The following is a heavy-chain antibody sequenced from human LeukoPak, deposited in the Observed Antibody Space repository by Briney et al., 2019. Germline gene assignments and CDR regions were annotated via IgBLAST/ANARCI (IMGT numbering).Heavy chain of an antibody. CDR2: IKSKTDGGTT. CDR1: GFTISNAW. J-gene: IGHJ4*02. D-gene: IGHD3-16*01. CDR3: SRKGESGLYY. V-gene: IGHV3-15*01. Sequence: GGSLRLSCAASGFTISNAWMSWVGQAPGKGLEWVGRIKSKTDGGTTDYAAPVKDRFTISKDDSKNTLYLQMISLKTEDTAVYYCSRKGESGLYYWGQGTLVTVSS.